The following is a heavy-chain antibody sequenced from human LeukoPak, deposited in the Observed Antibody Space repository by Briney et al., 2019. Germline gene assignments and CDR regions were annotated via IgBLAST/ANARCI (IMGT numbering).Heavy chain of an antibody. D-gene: IGHD3-22*01. Sequence: SETLSLTCTVSGGSISSYYWSWIRQPPGKGLEWIGYIYDSGNTNYNPSLKSRVTISVDTPKNQFSLKLSSVTAADTAVYYCARVWLDSSGYYDYWGQGTLVTVSS. V-gene: IGHV4-59*12. CDR2: IYDSGNT. J-gene: IGHJ4*02. CDR3: ARVWLDSSGYYDY. CDR1: GGSISSYY.